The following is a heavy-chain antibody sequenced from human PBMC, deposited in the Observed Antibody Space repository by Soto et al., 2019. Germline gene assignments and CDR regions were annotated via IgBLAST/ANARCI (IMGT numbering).Heavy chain of an antibody. CDR1: GDSVSSNSAG. D-gene: IGHD1-1*01. CDR2: TYYKSKWYY. V-gene: IGHV6-1*01. J-gene: IGHJ6*03. CDR3: ARGSWDDVSGHYYMDV. Sequence: QVQLQQSSQGLVKPSQALSLTCDISGDSVSSNSAGWNWIRQTPSRGLEWRGRTYYKSKWYYTYAASVKSRITVSPDTSKNPFSLQLTSVTPEDTAVYYCARGSWDDVSGHYYMDVWDKGTTVTVSS.